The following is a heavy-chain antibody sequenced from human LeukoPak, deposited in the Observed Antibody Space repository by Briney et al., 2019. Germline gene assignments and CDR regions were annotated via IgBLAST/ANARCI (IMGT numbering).Heavy chain of an antibody. Sequence: ASVKVSCKVSGYTLTELSMHWVRQAPGKGLEWMGGFDPEDGETIYAQKFQGRVTMTEDTSTDTAYMELSSLRSEDTAVYYCATRGSYYYDSSGYYPFDYWGQGTLVTVSS. CDR2: FDPEDGET. D-gene: IGHD3-22*01. J-gene: IGHJ4*02. CDR3: ATRGSYYYDSSGYYPFDY. CDR1: GYTLTELS. V-gene: IGHV1-24*01.